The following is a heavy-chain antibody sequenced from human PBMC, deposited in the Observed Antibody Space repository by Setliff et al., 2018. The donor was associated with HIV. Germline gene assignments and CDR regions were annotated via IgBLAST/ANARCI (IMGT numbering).Heavy chain of an antibody. J-gene: IGHJ6*03. CDR2: INHSGST. CDR1: GGSFSGYY. V-gene: IGHV4-34*01. CDR3: ARGSELPFYYYYDYFDV. D-gene: IGHD1-7*01. Sequence: SETLSLTCAVYGGSFSGYYWSWIRQPPGKGLEWIGEINHSGSTNCKPSLKSRVNISVDTSKNQFSLTLRSVTAADTAVYFCARGSELPFYYYYDYFDVWGQGTMVTVSS.